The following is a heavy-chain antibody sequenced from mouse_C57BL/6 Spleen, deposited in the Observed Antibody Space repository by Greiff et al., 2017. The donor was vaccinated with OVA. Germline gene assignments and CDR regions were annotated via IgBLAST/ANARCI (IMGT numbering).Heavy chain of an antibody. D-gene: IGHD1-1*01. CDR1: GFTFSDYG. Sequence: EVHLVESGGGLVKPGGSLKLSCAASGFTFSDYGMHWVRQAPEKGLEWVAYISSGSSTIYYADTVKGRFTISRDNAKNTLFLQMTSLRSEDTAMYYCARSLYYGSRGDYFDYWGQGTTLTVSS. J-gene: IGHJ2*01. V-gene: IGHV5-17*01. CDR2: ISSGSSTI. CDR3: ARSLYYGSRGDYFDY.